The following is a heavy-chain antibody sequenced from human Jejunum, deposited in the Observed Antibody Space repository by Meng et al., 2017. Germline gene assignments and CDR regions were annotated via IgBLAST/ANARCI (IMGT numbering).Heavy chain of an antibody. CDR2: VSNDGTIT. D-gene: IGHD3-16*01. J-gene: IGHJ1*01. CDR3: ASDRITD. CDR1: GCTFRSHW. V-gene: IGHV3-74*01. Sequence: VRQVVSFVGVVKSGGSFVLSGSVCGCTFRSHWLHGVRQAPGSGLLWLSRVSNDGTITNCADSVKGRFTISRDNAKDTVFLEMNSLRVEDTAVYYCASDRITDWGQGTLVTVSS.